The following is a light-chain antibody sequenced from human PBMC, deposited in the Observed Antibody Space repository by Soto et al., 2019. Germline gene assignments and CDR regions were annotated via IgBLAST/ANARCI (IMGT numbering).Light chain of an antibody. CDR3: QQRSYLFT. CDR1: QSLSNF. J-gene: IGKJ3*01. Sequence: EIVLTQSPATLSLSPGERATLSCRASQSLSNFLAWYQQKPGQAPRLLIYDASNRATGIPVRFSGSWSGTDFTLTISSLEPEFFAVYYCQQRSYLFTFGPGTTVDIK. V-gene: IGKV3-11*01. CDR2: DAS.